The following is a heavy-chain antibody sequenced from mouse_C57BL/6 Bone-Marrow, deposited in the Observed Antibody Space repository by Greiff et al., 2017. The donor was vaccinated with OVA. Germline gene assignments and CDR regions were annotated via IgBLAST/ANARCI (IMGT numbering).Heavy chain of an antibody. J-gene: IGHJ4*01. CDR3: PLTTVVGYAMDY. CDR2: IHPNSGST. CDR1: GYTFTSYW. D-gene: IGHD1-1*01. Sequence: QVQLQQPGAELVKPGASVKLSCKASGYTFTSYWMHWVKQRPGQGLEWIGMIHPNSGSTNYNEKFKSKATLTVDKSSSTAYMQLSSLTSEDSAGYYCPLTTVVGYAMDYWGQGTSVTVSS. V-gene: IGHV1-64*01.